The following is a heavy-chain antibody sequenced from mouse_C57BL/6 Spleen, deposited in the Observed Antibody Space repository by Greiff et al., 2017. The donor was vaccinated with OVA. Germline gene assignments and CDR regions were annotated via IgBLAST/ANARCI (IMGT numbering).Heavy chain of an antibody. J-gene: IGHJ4*01. V-gene: IGHV1-50*01. CDR3: ARTPYSNYGMDY. Sequence: QVQLQQPGAELVKPGASVKLSCKASGYTFTSYWMQWVKQRPGQGLEWIGEIAPSDSYTNSNQKFKGKATLTVDTSSSTAYMQLSSLTSEDSAVYYCARTPYSNYGMDYWGQGTSVTVSS. CDR2: IAPSDSYT. CDR1: GYTFTSYW. D-gene: IGHD2-5*01.